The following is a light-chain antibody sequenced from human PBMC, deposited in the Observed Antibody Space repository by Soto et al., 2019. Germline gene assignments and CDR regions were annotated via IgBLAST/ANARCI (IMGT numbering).Light chain of an antibody. CDR3: QQSYSAPRFT. CDR1: QNIASY. CDR2: AAS. Sequence: DIQMTQSPSSLSASVGDRVTITCRASQNIASYLNWYQQKPGKAPKVLIYAASTLQSVVPSRFSGSGSGTDLTLTISSLQLEDFATYYCQQSYSAPRFTFGPGTKVEIK. J-gene: IGKJ3*01. V-gene: IGKV1-39*01.